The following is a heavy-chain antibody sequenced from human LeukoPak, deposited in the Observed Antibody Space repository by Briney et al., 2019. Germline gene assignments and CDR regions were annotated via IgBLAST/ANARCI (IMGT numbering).Heavy chain of an antibody. D-gene: IGHD3-10*01. CDR1: GGSISDYY. V-gene: IGHV4-59*12. J-gene: IGHJ5*01. CDR2: VYYSGTT. Sequence: SETLSLTCTVSGGSISDYYWNWIRQPPGKGLEWVAYVYYSGTTKYNPSLQNRVTTAVDMSKKEVSLRLDSVTAADTAVYYCAGDMRGSAKVWFDSWGQGVQVIVSS. CDR3: AGDMRGSAKVWFDS.